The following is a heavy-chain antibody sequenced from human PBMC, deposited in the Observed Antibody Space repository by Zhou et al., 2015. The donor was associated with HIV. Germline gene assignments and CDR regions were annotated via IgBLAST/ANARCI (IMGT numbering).Heavy chain of an antibody. V-gene: IGHV1-69*06. Sequence: QVQLVQSGAEVKKPGSSVRVSCQASGGSFSNYAFSWVRQAPGQGLEWMGGIIPMFNRANYAHKFQGRVTITADRSTSTAYMELRSLRSEDTAMYYCARAPCSGGSCYPFDYWGQGTPRSPSP. CDR3: ARAPCSGGSCYPFDY. D-gene: IGHD2-15*01. CDR1: GGSFSNYA. J-gene: IGHJ4*02. CDR2: IIPMFNRA.